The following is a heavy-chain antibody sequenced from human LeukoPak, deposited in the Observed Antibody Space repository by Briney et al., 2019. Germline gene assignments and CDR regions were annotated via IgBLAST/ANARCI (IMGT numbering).Heavy chain of an antibody. V-gene: IGHV3-7*01. CDR1: GLSFGNYW. J-gene: IGHJ5*02. Sequence: GGSLRHSCVASGLSFGNYWMDWVRQAPGKGLEWVGNIKQDGSEKYYVDSVKGRFTISRDNAKNSLYLDMNSLRVEDTAISYCTRDFDPWGQGTLVTVSS. CDR3: TRDFDP. CDR2: IKQDGSEK.